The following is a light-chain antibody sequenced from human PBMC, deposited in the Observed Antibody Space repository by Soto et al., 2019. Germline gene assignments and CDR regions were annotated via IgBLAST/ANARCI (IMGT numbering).Light chain of an antibody. Sequence: DIQMTQSPSSLSASVGDTVTITCRANPSVYSSLHWYLQKSGKAPELLLYDSSSLQSGAPRRFSGSGSGTAFTLTISSRRPEDFATYYCQQSYNTPVSLGGGTKV. CDR2: DSS. CDR3: QQSYNTPVS. V-gene: IGKV1-39*01. CDR1: PSVYSS. J-gene: IGKJ4*01.